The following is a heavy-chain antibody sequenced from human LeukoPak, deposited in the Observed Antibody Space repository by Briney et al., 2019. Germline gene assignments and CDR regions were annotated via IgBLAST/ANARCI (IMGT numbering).Heavy chain of an antibody. J-gene: IGHJ1*01. CDR3: ASTIAVAGPEYFQH. D-gene: IGHD6-19*01. V-gene: IGHV3-53*01. CDR2: IYSGGST. Sequence: TGGSLRLSCAASGFTVSSNYMSWVRQAPGKGLEWVSVIYSGGSTYYADSVKGRFTISRDNSKNTLYLQMNSLRAEDTAVYYCASTIAVAGPEYFQHWGQGTLVTVSS. CDR1: GFTVSSNY.